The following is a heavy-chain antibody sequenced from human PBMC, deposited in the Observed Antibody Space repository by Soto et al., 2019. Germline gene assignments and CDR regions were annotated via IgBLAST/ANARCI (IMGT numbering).Heavy chain of an antibody. V-gene: IGHV3-23*01. CDR1: GFTFSDYY. Sequence: GGSLTLSCPASGFTFSDYYMSWIRQAPGKGLEWVSAISGSGDSTHYADSVESRVTISRDNSKNTLYLKMKRLRADDAAEYYYAKNDGDIYGTLYCFDNWGRGTLVTVSS. CDR3: AKNDGDIYGTLYCFDN. D-gene: IGHD1-1*01. J-gene: IGHJ4*02. CDR2: ISGSGDST.